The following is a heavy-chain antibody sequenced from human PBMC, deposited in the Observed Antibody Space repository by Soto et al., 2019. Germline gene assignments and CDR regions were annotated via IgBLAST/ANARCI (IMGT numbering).Heavy chain of an antibody. Sequence: PGGSLRLSCAASGFTFSSYGMHWVRQAPGKGLEWVAVISYDGSNKYYADSVKGRFTISRDNSKNTLYLQMNSLRAEDTAVYYCAKEGGYDYVWGSYRSGHNYFVGRFFDYWGQGTLVTVSS. J-gene: IGHJ4*02. D-gene: IGHD3-16*02. CDR2: ISYDGSNK. V-gene: IGHV3-30*18. CDR1: GFTFSSYG. CDR3: AKEGGYDYVWGSYRSGHNYFVGRFFDY.